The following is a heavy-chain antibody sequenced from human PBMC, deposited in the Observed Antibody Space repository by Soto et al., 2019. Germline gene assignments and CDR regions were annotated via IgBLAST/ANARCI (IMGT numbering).Heavy chain of an antibody. D-gene: IGHD6-13*01. CDR3: ARGRQQLVPLNYYYYYGMDV. CDR2: MNPNSGNT. CDR1: GYTFTSYD. Sequence: GASVKVSCKASGYTFTSYDINWVRQATGQGPEWMGWMNPNSGNTGYAQKFQGRVTMTRNTSISTAYMELSSLRSEDTAVYYCARGRQQLVPLNYYYYYGMDVWGQGTTVTVSS. J-gene: IGHJ6*02. V-gene: IGHV1-8*01.